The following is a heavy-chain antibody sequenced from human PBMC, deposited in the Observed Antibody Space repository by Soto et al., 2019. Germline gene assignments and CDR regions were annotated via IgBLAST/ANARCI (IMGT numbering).Heavy chain of an antibody. Sequence: QVQLVQSGAEVKRPGSSVKVSYKASGVTFSSYAITWVRQAPGQGLEWMGGIIPIFGTTNYAQSFQGRVTLTADESTTTAYMELSSLRSEDTAVYYCARVPKIHYYESRSAGRGFYYFHAMDVWGQGTTVTVSS. CDR2: IIPIFGTT. CDR1: GVTFSSYA. D-gene: IGHD3-22*01. CDR3: ARVPKIHYYESRSAGRGFYYFHAMDV. J-gene: IGHJ6*02. V-gene: IGHV1-69*01.